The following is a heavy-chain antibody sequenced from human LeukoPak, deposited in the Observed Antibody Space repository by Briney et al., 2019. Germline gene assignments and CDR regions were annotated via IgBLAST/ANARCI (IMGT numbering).Heavy chain of an antibody. CDR3: AKDREGWSSSWYVDY. CDR2: ISGSGGST. J-gene: IGHJ4*02. V-gene: IGHV3-23*01. CDR1: GFTFSSYA. Sequence: TGGSLRLSCAASGFTFSSYAMSWVRQAPGKGLEWVSAISGSGGSTYYADSVKGRFTISRDNSKNTLYLQMNSLRAEDTAVYYCAKDREGWSSSWYVDYWGQGTLATVSS. D-gene: IGHD6-13*01.